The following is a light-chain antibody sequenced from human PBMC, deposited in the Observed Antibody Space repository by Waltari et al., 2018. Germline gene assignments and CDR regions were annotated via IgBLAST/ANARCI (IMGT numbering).Light chain of an antibody. CDR1: QSISSTY. V-gene: IGKV3-20*01. CDR2: GAS. CDR3: QQGGGPLRFT. J-gene: IGKJ2*01. Sequence: EIVLTQSPGTLSLSPGERATLSCRASQSISSTYLAWYQQKPGQAPRLLIYGASRRATGIPDRFSGSGSGTDVTLSISRLEPEDFAVYYCQQGGGPLRFTFGQGTKLEIK.